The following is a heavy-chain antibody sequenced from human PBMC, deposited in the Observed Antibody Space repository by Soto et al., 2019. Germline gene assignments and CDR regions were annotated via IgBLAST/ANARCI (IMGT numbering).Heavy chain of an antibody. CDR2: NIPLFRTP. V-gene: IGHV1-69*12. Sequence: QVQLVQSGAEVKEPGSSVKVSCKASGGTFSSYAISWVRQAPGQGLEWMGGNIPLFRTPDYAQKFQGRVTITADEPTGRAYRELSSLSFDDTAVYYCARDNDRLQLGGNYYYMMDVWGQGTTITVSS. CDR3: ARDNDRLQLGGNYYYMMDV. J-gene: IGHJ6*02. D-gene: IGHD4-4*01. CDR1: GGTFSSYA.